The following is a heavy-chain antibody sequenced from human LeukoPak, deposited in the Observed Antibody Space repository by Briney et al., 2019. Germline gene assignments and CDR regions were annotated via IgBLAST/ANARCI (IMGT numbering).Heavy chain of an antibody. CDR1: GFTFSSYG. CDR3: ARELPFDY. Sequence: GGSLRLSCAASGFTFSSYGIHWVRQAPGKGLEWVAFIPYDGSNKFYTDSVKGRFTISRDNSKNTLYLQMNSLRAEDTAVYYCARELPFDYWGQGTLVTVSS. V-gene: IGHV3-30*02. CDR2: IPYDGSNK. D-gene: IGHD2-15*01. J-gene: IGHJ4*02.